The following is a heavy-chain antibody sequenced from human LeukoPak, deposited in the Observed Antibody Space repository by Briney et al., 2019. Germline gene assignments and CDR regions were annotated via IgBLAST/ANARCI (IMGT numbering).Heavy chain of an antibody. CDR2: IYYSGTI. Sequence: SQTLSLTCTVSGGSISSGGYSWSWIRQHPGKGLEWIGYIYYSGTIYYNPSLRSRVTISVDTSKNQFSLRLSSVTAADTAVYYCARDYYGSGSYYKWWFDPWGQGTLVTVSS. CDR1: GGSISSGGYS. J-gene: IGHJ5*02. D-gene: IGHD3-10*01. CDR3: ARDYYGSGSYYKWWFDP. V-gene: IGHV4-31*03.